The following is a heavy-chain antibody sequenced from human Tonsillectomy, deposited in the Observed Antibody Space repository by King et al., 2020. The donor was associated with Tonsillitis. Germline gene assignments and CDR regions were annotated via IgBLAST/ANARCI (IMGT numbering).Heavy chain of an antibody. CDR3: ARGTPQCSSTSCYPWSDAFDI. V-gene: IGHV3-21*01. Sequence: VQLVESGGGLVKPGGSLRLSCAASGFTFSSYSMNWVRQAPGKGLEWVSSISSSSSYIYYADSVKGRFTISRDNAKNSLYLQMNSLRAEDTAVYYCARGTPQCSSTSCYPWSDAFDIWGQGTMVTVSS. CDR1: GFTFSSYS. J-gene: IGHJ3*02. D-gene: IGHD2-2*01. CDR2: ISSSSSYI.